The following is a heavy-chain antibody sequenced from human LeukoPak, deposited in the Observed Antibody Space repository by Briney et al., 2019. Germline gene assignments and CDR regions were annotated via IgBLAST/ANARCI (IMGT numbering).Heavy chain of an antibody. D-gene: IGHD4-23*01. CDR2: MNPNSGST. CDR1: AYTFTSYD. J-gene: IGHJ5*02. CDR3: ARDYGGNSGWFDP. V-gene: IGHV1-8*01. Sequence: ASVEVSCKASAYTFTSYDINWVRQAAGQGLEWLGWMNPNSGSTGYAQKFQGRVTLTRDTSISTAYMELSSLRSEDTAVYYCARDYGGNSGWFDPWGQGTLVTVSS.